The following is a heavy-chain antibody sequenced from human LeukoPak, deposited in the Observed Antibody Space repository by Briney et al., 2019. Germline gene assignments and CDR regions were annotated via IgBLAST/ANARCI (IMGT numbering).Heavy chain of an antibody. D-gene: IGHD6-19*01. CDR2: IYPGDSDT. J-gene: IGHJ4*02. Sequence: GASLKISCKGFGYSFTSYWIGWVRQTPGKGLEWMGIIYPGDSDTRYNPSFQGQVTISADKSISTAYLQWRSLKASDAAMYYCVRQSSGWYYFDYWGQGTLVTVSS. CDR3: VRQSSGWYYFDY. CDR1: GYSFTSYW. V-gene: IGHV5-51*01.